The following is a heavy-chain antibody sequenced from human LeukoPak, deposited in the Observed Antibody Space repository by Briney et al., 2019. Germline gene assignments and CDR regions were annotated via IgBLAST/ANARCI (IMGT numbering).Heavy chain of an antibody. Sequence: GGSLRLSCAASGFTFSSYAMSWVRQAPGKGLEWVSGITDIGGNTYYADSVKGQFTISRDNPRNTLYLQMNSLRADDTALYYCAKKKTNTWYAFDYWGQGALVTVSS. CDR3: AKKKTNTWYAFDY. CDR2: ITDIGGNT. CDR1: GFTFSSYA. J-gene: IGHJ4*02. V-gene: IGHV3-23*01. D-gene: IGHD6-13*01.